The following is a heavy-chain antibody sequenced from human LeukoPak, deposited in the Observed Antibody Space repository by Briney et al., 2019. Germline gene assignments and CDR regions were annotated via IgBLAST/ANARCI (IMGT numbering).Heavy chain of an antibody. V-gene: IGHV3-23*01. CDR1: GFTFSDYY. Sequence: QTGGSLRLSCAASGFTFSDYYMSWIRQAPGKGLEWVSGISGSAVSTYYAESVKGRFTISRDNSKNTLFLQMNSLRAEDTAVYYCARGFTSTVVRMDVWGQGTTVTVSS. CDR3: ARGFTSTVVRMDV. D-gene: IGHD4-11*01. J-gene: IGHJ6*02. CDR2: ISGSAVST.